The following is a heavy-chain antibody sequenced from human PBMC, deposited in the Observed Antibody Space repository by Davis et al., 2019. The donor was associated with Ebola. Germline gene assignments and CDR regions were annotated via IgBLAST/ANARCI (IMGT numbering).Heavy chain of an antibody. Sequence: GGSLRLSCAASGFTFSSYGMHWVRQAPGKGLEWVAVIWYDGSNKYYADSVKGRFTISRDNSKNTLYLQMNSLRAEDTAVYYCARDSYDFWSGLHYYYYGMDVWGQGTTVTVSS. CDR2: IWYDGSNK. J-gene: IGHJ6*02. V-gene: IGHV3-33*01. D-gene: IGHD3-3*01. CDR3: ARDSYDFWSGLHYYYYGMDV. CDR1: GFTFSSYG.